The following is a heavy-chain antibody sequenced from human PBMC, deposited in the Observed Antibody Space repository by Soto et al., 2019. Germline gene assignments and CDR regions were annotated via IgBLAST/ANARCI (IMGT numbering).Heavy chain of an antibody. CDR3: KGDDAGPYDF. J-gene: IGHJ4*02. D-gene: IGHD3-16*01. CDR1: GLNFDDYT. CDR2: INWDGRQT. Sequence: PGGSLRLSCAASGLNFDDYTMYWVRRAPGKGLEWVSLINWDGRQTYYADSVRGRFTISRDNSKFSLYLDMHSLRNEDTAYYCVKGDDAGPYDFWGQASWVTVAS. V-gene: IGHV3-43*01.